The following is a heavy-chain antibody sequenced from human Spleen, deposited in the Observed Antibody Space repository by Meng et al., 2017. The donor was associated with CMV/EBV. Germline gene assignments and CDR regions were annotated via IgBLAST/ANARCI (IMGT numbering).Heavy chain of an antibody. CDR2: IYYSGTT. CDR3: ALTMDNWFDP. Sequence: CTVSGVSMGRGTYHWAWIRQPPGKGLEWIGSIYYSGTTYYNPSLKSRVTISGDTSKNQFYLSLHSLTAADTAVYYCALTMDNWFDPWGQGTLVTVSS. CDR1: GVSMGRGTYH. J-gene: IGHJ5*02. D-gene: IGHD3-10*01. V-gene: IGHV4-39*07.